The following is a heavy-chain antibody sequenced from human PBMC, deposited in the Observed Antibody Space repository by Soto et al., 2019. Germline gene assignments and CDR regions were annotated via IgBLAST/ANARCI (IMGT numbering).Heavy chain of an antibody. D-gene: IGHD3-9*01. CDR3: ARALRYFDWPPLYYGMDV. V-gene: IGHV4-39*07. CDR1: GDSINNRSYY. CDR2: IYYSGST. Sequence: SETLSLTCTVTGDSINNRSYYWGWIRQPPGKGLEWIGSIYYSGSTYNNPSLKSRVSMSVDTSKNQFSLKLSSVTAADTAVYYCARALRYFDWPPLYYGMDVGGQGTTVTSP. J-gene: IGHJ6*02.